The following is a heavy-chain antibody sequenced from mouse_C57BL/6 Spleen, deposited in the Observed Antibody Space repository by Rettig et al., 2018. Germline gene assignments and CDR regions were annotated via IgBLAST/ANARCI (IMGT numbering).Heavy chain of an antibody. Sequence: VQPKGSLKLSCAASGFSFNTYAMNWVRQAPGKGLEWVARIRSKSNNYATYYADSVKDRFTISRDDSESILYLQMNNLKTEDTAMYYCGTAQATNAWLADWGQGTLVTVSA. J-gene: IGHJ3*01. CDR3: GTAQATNAWLAD. V-gene: IGHV10-1*01. D-gene: IGHD3-2*02. CDR1: GFSFNTYA. CDR2: IRSKSNNYAT.